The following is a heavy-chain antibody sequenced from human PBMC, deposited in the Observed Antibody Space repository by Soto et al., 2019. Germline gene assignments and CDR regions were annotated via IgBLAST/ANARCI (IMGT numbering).Heavy chain of an antibody. V-gene: IGHV1-69*06. CDR2: IIPIFDTA. D-gene: IGHD3-10*01. CDR1: GGTFSSYS. CDR3: ARDGSRSYYPTGSDY. J-gene: IGHJ4*02. Sequence: QVQLVQYGAEVKKPGSSVKVSCKASGGTFSSYSIIWVPQAAGQGLEWMGGIIPIFDTANYEQKFQGRVRITANKSTSTSYMELSSLRSVDTAVYYCARDGSRSYYPTGSDYWGQGILVTVSS.